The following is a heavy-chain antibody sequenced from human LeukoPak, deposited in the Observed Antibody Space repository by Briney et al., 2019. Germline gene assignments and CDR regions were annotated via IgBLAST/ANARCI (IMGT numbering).Heavy chain of an antibody. Sequence: GGSLRLSCAASGFTFSSYWMSWVRQAPGKGLEWVANIKQDGSEKYNVDSVKGRFTISRDNAKNSLYLQMNSLRAEDTAVYYCARDRGTVVTPSSIWDRYYYYYMDVWGKGTTVTVSS. CDR1: GFTFSSYW. D-gene: IGHD4-23*01. V-gene: IGHV3-7*01. J-gene: IGHJ6*03. CDR3: ARDRGTVVTPSSIWDRYYYYYMDV. CDR2: IKQDGSEK.